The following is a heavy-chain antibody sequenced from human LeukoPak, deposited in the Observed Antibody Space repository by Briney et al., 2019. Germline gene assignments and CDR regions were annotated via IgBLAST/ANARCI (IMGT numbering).Heavy chain of an antibody. J-gene: IGHJ3*02. CDR3: ARAGESSSWYPADAFDI. V-gene: IGHV4-4*07. CDR2: IYTSGST. D-gene: IGHD6-13*01. Sequence: SETLSLTCTVSGGSISSYYWSWIRQPAGKGLEWIGRIYTSGSTNYNPSLKSRVTMSVDTSKNQFSLKLSSVTAADTAVYYCARAGESSSWYPADAFDIWGQGTMVTVSS. CDR1: GGSISSYY.